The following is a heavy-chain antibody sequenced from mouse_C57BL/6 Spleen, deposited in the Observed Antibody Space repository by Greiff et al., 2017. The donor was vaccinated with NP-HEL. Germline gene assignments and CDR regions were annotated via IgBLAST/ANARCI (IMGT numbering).Heavy chain of an antibody. V-gene: IGHV5-9-1*02. CDR3: TRDGNYGGYYAMDY. CDR1: GFTFSSYA. J-gene: IGHJ4*01. D-gene: IGHD2-1*01. CDR2: ISSGGDYI. Sequence: EVQLVESGEGLVKPGGSLKLSCAASGFTFSSYAMSWVRQTPEKRLEWVAYISSGGDYIYYADTVKGRFTISIDNARNTLYLQMSSLKSEDTAMYYCTRDGNYGGYYAMDYWGQGTSVTVSS.